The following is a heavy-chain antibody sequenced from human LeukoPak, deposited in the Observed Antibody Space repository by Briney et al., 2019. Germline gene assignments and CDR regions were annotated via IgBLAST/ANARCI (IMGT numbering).Heavy chain of an antibody. D-gene: IGHD6-6*01. V-gene: IGHV4-59*01. J-gene: IGHJ4*02. Sequence: PSETLSPTCTVSGGSISSNYWTWIRQPPGKGLEWIGYIYNSGSTDYNPSLKSRVTISVDTSRNQFSLKLSSVTAADTAIYYCTRAWAAPHPFDYWGQGTLVTVSS. CDR2: IYNSGST. CDR3: TRAWAAPHPFDY. CDR1: GGSISSNY.